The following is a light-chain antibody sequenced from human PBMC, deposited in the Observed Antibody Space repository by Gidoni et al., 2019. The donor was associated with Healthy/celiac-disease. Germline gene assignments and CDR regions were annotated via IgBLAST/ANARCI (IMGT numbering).Light chain of an antibody. Sequence: DSQMTQSPSSLSAAVGDIVIITCQASHDITNYLNWYQQKPGKAPKLLIYDASHLETGVPSRFSGRGSGTDFTFTISSLQPEDIGTYYCQPYNDFPVTFGPGTKVSIK. J-gene: IGKJ3*01. V-gene: IGKV1-33*01. CDR2: DAS. CDR1: HDITNY. CDR3: QPYNDFPVT.